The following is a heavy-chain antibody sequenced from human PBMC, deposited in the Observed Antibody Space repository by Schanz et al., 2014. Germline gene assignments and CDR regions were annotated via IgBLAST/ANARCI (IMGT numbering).Heavy chain of an antibody. CDR2: ISYDEATK. J-gene: IGHJ3*02. CDR3: AKDMHKDYGGKPQAFDI. D-gene: IGHD4-17*01. Sequence: QMHLAESGGGVVQPGRSLRLSCAASGAASGFTFSNYAMHWVRQSPGKGLEWVAVISYDEATKHYADSVKGRFTISRDNSKNTLDLQMNSLRDEDTALYYCAKDMHKDYGGKPQAFDIWGQGTMVTVSS. CDR1: GFTFSNYA. V-gene: IGHV3-30*04.